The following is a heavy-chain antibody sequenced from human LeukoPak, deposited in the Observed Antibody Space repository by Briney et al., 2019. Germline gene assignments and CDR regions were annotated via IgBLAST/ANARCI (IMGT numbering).Heavy chain of an antibody. J-gene: IGHJ4*02. CDR1: GYTFTSYG. CDR2: ISAYNGNT. V-gene: IGHV1-18*01. D-gene: IGHD3-22*01. Sequence: GASVKVSCKASGYTFTSYGISWVRQAPGQGLEWMGWISAYNGNTNYAQKLQGRVTMTTDTSTSTAYMELRSLRSDDTAVYYCARDFHDYYDSSGPDYWGQGTLVTVSS. CDR3: ARDFHDYYDSSGPDY.